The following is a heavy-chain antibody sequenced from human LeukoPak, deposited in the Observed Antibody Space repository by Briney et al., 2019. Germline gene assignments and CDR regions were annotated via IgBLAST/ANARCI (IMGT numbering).Heavy chain of an antibody. CDR3: ARASMWKSYYYYYMDV. CDR2: IIPIFGTA. J-gene: IGHJ6*03. V-gene: IGHV1-69*06. Sequence: ASVKVSCKASGGTFSSYAISWVRQAPGQGLEWMGGIIPIFGTANYAQKFQGRVTITADKSTSTAYMELRSLRSEDTAVYYCARASMWKSYYYYYMDVWGKGTTVTVSS. CDR1: GGTFSSYA. D-gene: IGHD2/OR15-2a*01.